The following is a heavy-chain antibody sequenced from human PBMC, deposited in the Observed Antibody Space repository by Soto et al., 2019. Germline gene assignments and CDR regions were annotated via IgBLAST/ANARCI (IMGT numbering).Heavy chain of an antibody. D-gene: IGHD2-15*01. CDR3: ARHVAVPRTRGFDY. V-gene: IGHV4-34*01. CDR1: GGSFSGHY. J-gene: IGHJ4*02. CDR2: ITRSGNT. Sequence: ETLSLTCAVYGGSFSGHYWTWIRQPPGKGLEWVGEITRSGNTNYNPSLKGRVIILVDKSASQISLNLSSVTAADTAVYYCARHVAVPRTRGFDYWGQGALVTVSS.